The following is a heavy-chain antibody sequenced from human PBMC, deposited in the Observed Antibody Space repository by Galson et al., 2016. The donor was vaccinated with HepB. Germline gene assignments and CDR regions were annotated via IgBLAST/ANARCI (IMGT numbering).Heavy chain of an antibody. J-gene: IGHJ4*02. V-gene: IGHV4-59*01. D-gene: IGHD1-20*01. CDR2: IYYSGST. Sequence: SETLSLTCNVSGGSISGYYCSWIRQPPGKGLEWIGYIYYSGSTNCNPSLKSRVTISGDTSKNQFSLKLSSVTAADTAVYYCAAGYNWDYWGQGALVTVSS. CDR3: AAGYNWDY. CDR1: GGSISGYY.